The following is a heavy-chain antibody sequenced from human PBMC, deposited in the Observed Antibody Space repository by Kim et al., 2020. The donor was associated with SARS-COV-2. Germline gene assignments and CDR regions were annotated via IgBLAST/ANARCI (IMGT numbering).Heavy chain of an antibody. CDR3: ARLNYYGSGNPMDV. D-gene: IGHD3-10*01. J-gene: IGHJ6*02. V-gene: IGHV4-59*08. Sequence: NPSHKRRVTISVDTSKTPFSLKLSSVPAADTAVYYCARLNYYGSGNPMDVWGQGTTVTVSS.